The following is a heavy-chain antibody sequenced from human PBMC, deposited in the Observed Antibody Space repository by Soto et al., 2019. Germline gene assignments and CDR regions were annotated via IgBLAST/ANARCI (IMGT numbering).Heavy chain of an antibody. D-gene: IGHD4-17*01. CDR1: GGTFSRNA. CDR2: TIPMFNIA. J-gene: IGHJ6*02. CDR3: ARGGELDDDDYPDYGMDV. Sequence: QVHLVQSGAEVKKPGSSVKVSCKASGGTFSRNAISWVRLAPGQGLEWMGGTIPMFNIAKNAQKFQGRVKITADESRNTAYRELSSLRSEDTAVYYCARGGELDDDDYPDYGMDVWGQGTTVTVSS. V-gene: IGHV1-69*01.